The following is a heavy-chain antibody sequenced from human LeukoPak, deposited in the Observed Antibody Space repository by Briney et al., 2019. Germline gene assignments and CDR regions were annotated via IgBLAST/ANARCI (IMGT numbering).Heavy chain of an antibody. J-gene: IGHJ4*02. CDR1: GGSISSGGYS. Sequence: SQTLSLTCAVSGGSISSGGYSWSWIRQPPGKGLEWIGYIYHSGSTYYNPSLKSRVTISVDRSKNQFSLKLSSVTAADTAVYYCARGSPYYYGSGSYYDSYYFDYWGQGTLVTVSS. CDR2: IYHSGST. D-gene: IGHD3-10*01. V-gene: IGHV4-30-2*01. CDR3: ARGSPYYYGSGSYYDSYYFDY.